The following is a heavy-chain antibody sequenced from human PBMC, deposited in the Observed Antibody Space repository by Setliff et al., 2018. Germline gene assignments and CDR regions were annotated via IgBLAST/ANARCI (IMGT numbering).Heavy chain of an antibody. J-gene: IGHJ4*02. D-gene: IGHD6-19*01. CDR2: IYDNGNT. Sequence: SETLSLTCSVSGGSISNHYWSWIRQPPGKGLEWIGYIYDNGNTNYNPSLKSRVTISVDTSKKQFSLKLSSVTAADTAVYYCARRERLVYYFDYWGQGTLVTVSS. CDR3: ARRERLVYYFDY. V-gene: IGHV4-59*11. CDR1: GGSISNHY.